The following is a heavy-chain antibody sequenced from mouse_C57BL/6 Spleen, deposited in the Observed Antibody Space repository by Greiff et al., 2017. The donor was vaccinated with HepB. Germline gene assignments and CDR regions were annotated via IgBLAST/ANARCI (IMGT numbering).Heavy chain of an antibody. CDR3: ARGRATVVARGYFDV. Sequence: EVQLQQSGPELVKPGASVKISCKASGYSFTGYYMNWVKQSPEKSLEWIGEINPSTGGTTYNQKFKAKATLTVDKSSSTAYMQLKSLTSEDSAVYYCARGRATVVARGYFDVWGTGTTVTVSS. CDR2: INPSTGGT. CDR1: GYSFTGYY. V-gene: IGHV1-42*01. D-gene: IGHD1-1*01. J-gene: IGHJ1*03.